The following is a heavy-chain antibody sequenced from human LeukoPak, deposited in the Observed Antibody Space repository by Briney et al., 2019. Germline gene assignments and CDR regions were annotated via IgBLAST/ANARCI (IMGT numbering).Heavy chain of an antibody. CDR3: ARARGYSYGEFDY. J-gene: IGHJ4*02. D-gene: IGHD5-18*01. Sequence: GGSLRLSCAASGFTLSDYAVHWVRQAPAKGLEWVAVISFDGDNTYYADSVKGRFAVSRDNSGNTLHLQMNSLRAEGTAVYYCARARGYSYGEFDYWGQGTLVTVSS. V-gene: IGHV3-30*09. CDR2: ISFDGDNT. CDR1: GFTLSDYA.